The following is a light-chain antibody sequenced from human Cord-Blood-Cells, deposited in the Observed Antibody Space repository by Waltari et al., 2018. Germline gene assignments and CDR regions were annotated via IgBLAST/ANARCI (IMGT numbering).Light chain of an antibody. CDR3: SSYTSSSTWV. CDR2: DVS. Sequence: QSALTQPASVSGSPGQSITISCTGTSSDVVGYNYVSWYQQHRGKAPKLMIYDVSKRPSGVSHRFSGSKSGNTASLTISGLQAEDEADYYCSSYTSSSTWVFGGGTKLTVL. V-gene: IGLV2-14*01. J-gene: IGLJ3*02. CDR1: SSDVVGYNY.